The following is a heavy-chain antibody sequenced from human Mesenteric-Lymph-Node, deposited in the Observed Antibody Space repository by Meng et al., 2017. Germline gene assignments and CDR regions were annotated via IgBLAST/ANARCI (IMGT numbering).Heavy chain of an antibody. D-gene: IGHD3-22*01. V-gene: IGHV4-4*07. CDR2: IYTSGST. CDR3: ARRGTRDKGYYDSSGHAGMDV. J-gene: IGHJ6*02. Sequence: SETLSLTCTVSGGSISSYYWSWIRQPAGKGLEWIGRIYTSGSTNYNPSLKSRVTMSVDTSKNQFSLKLSSVTAADTAVYYCARRGTRDKGYYDSSGHAGMDVWGQGTTVTVSS. CDR1: GGSISSYY.